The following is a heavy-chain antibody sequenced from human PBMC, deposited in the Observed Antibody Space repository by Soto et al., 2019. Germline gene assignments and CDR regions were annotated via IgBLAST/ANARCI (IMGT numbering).Heavy chain of an antibody. D-gene: IGHD3-16*02. CDR3: ARVYYDYIWGSYPLNY. V-gene: IGHV3-7*01. CDR1: GFTFSSYW. J-gene: IGHJ4*02. Sequence: EVQLVESGGGLVQPGGSLRLSCAASGFTFSSYWMTWVRQAPGKGLEWVANIKQDESEKYYLDSVKGRFTISRDNAKNSLYLQMNSLRAEDTAVYYCARVYYDYIWGSYPLNYWGQGTLVTVSS. CDR2: IKQDESEK.